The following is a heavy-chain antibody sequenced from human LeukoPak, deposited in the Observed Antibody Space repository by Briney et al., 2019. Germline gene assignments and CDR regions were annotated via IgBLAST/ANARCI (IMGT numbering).Heavy chain of an antibody. CDR1: GYTFTSYA. D-gene: IGHD5-24*01. CDR3: ASRRDGYNSAPSSQKSYYYYMDV. J-gene: IGHJ6*03. CDR2: INTNNGKP. Sequence: GASVTVSFKASGYTFTSYAMNWVRQAPGQGVEWMGWINTNNGKPRYTQGFTGRVVFYLESSGSTAYLQMRRLKDEETAVYYCASRRDGYNSAPSSQKSYYYYMDVWGKGTTVTVSS. V-gene: IGHV7-4-1*02.